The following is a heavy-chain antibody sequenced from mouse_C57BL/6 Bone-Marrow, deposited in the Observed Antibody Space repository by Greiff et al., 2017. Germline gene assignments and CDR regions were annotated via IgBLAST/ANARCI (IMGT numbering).Heavy chain of an antibody. CDR2: IHPNSGST. CDR1: GYTFTSYW. Sequence: QVQLQQSGAELVKPGASVKLSCKASGYTFTSYWMHWVKQRPGQGLEWIGMIHPNSGSTNYNEKFKSKATLTVDKSSSTAYMQLSSLTSGDSAVYFCARVDSYDPLAMDYWGQGTSVTVAS. CDR3: ARVDSYDPLAMDY. J-gene: IGHJ4*01. D-gene: IGHD2-12*01. V-gene: IGHV1-64*01.